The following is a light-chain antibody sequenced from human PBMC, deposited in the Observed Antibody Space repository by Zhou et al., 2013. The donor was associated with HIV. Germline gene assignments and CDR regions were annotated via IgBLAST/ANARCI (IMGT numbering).Light chain of an antibody. CDR3: QQYKSLPIT. Sequence: DIQMTQSPSSLSAFVGDRVTITCQTSQDVGDSLNWFQQKPGKAPELLIYDASHLETGVPRRFGGSGSGTYFSFTISSLQPEDVATYHCQQYKSLPITFGQGTRLDFK. V-gene: IGKV1-33*01. J-gene: IGKJ5*01. CDR1: QDVGDS. CDR2: DAS.